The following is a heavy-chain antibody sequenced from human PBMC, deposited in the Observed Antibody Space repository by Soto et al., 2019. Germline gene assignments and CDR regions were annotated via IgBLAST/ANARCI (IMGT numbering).Heavy chain of an antibody. CDR3: ARTTVTAHYYYYGMDV. CDR2: IIPIFGTA. J-gene: IGHJ6*02. V-gene: IGHV1-69*13. D-gene: IGHD4-4*01. Sequence: GASVKVSCEASGGTFSSYAISWVRQAPGQGLEWMGGIIPIFGTANYAQKFQGRVTITADESTSTAYMELSSLRSEDTAVYYCARTTVTAHYYYYGMDVWGQGTTVTVSS. CDR1: GGTFSSYA.